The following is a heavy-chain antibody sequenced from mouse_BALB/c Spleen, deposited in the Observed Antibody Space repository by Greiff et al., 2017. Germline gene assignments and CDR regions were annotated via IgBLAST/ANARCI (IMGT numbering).Heavy chain of an antibody. J-gene: IGHJ2*01. CDR3: AREAYYGSSLLYFDY. CDR2: ISSGSSTI. D-gene: IGHD1-1*01. V-gene: IGHV5-17*02. Sequence: EVQVVESGGGLVQPGGSRKLSCAASGFTFSSFGMHWVRQAPEKGLEWVAYISSGSSTIYYADTVKGRFTISRDNPKNTLFLQMTSLRSEDTAMYYCAREAYYGSSLLYFDYWGQGTTLTVSS. CDR1: GFTFSSFG.